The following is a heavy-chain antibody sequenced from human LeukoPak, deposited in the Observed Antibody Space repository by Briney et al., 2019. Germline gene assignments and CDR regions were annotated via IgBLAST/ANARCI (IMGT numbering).Heavy chain of an antibody. CDR1: GGSVSSANYY. CDR2: IFYSGTT. D-gene: IGHD2-15*01. V-gene: IGHV4-61*01. J-gene: IGHJ4*02. Sequence: PSETLSLTCSVSGGSVSSANYYWSWIRQPPGKGLEWVGYIFYSGTTDSNPSLKSRVTISVDTSKNQFSLKLSSVTAADTAVYYCARTYCSGGSCHFDYWGQGTLVTVSS. CDR3: ARTYCSGGSCHFDY.